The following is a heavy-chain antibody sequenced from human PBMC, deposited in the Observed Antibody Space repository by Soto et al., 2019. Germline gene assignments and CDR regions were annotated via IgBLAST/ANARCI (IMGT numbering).Heavy chain of an antibody. D-gene: IGHD2-21*01. CDR3: ARDRVMRGNAYYYGMDV. Sequence: QVLLVQSGAEVKKPGSSVRVSCKTSGGTFSSFAISWVRLAPGQGLEWMGVIVPMFAAPTYAQKSQGRVSIPADESTRTAYKELSRLRSDDTAVYYCARDRVMRGNAYYYGMDVWGQGTTVTVSS. V-gene: IGHV1-69*12. J-gene: IGHJ6*02. CDR2: IVPMFAAP. CDR1: GGTFSSFA.